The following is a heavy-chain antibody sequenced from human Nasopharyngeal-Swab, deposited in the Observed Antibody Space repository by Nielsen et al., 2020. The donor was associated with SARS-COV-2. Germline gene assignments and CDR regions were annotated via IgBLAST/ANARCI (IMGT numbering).Heavy chain of an antibody. D-gene: IGHD2-15*01. CDR3: VRDPADCSGGSCEAR. J-gene: IGHJ4*02. Sequence: WVRQAPGQGLEWMGGIIPIFGTADYEQKFQGRVTITADESTSTAYMELSSLRSEDTAVYYCVRDPADCSGGSCEARWGQGTLVTVSS. V-gene: IGHV1-69*01. CDR2: IIPIFGTA.